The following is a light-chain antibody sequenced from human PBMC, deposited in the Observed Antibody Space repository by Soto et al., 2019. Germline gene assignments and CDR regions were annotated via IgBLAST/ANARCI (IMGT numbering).Light chain of an antibody. CDR3: LQDFNYPIT. V-gene: IGKV1-6*01. CDR1: QSIGGF. J-gene: IGKJ5*01. CDR2: GAS. Sequence: GDRVTITCRASQSIGGFLNWYQHAPGKDPKCLIYGASILHSGVPSRFSGSGSGTDFTLTISSLLPEDFATYYCLQDFNYPITFGQGTRLEIK.